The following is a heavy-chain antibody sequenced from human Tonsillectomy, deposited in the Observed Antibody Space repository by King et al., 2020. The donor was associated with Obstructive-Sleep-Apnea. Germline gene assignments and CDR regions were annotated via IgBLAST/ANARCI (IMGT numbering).Heavy chain of an antibody. CDR1: GYTFTGYY. CDR3: ASGGDIVVVPAAQWAFDI. D-gene: IGHD2-2*01. Sequence: VQLVESGAEVKKPGASVKVSCKASGYTFTGYYMHWVRQAPGQGLEWMGWINPNSGGTNYGQKFQGRVTMTRDTSISTAYMELSRLRADDTAVYYCASGGDIVVVPAAQWAFDIWGQGTMVTVSS. V-gene: IGHV1-2*02. J-gene: IGHJ3*02. CDR2: INPNSGGT.